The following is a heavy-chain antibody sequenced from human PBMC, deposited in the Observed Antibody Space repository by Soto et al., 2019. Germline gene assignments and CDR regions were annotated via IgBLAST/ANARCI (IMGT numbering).Heavy chain of an antibody. D-gene: IGHD3-22*01. Sequence: GGSLRLSCAASGFTSSSYAMNWVRQAPGKGLEWVSSVSASGRNTYYADSVKGRFTVSRDKSKNALFLQLDSLRVEDTAIYYCAKDLSSLGWLALGAPFDSWGPGTLVTVSS. CDR3: AKDLSSLGWLALGAPFDS. J-gene: IGHJ4*02. CDR2: VSASGRNT. V-gene: IGHV3-23*01. CDR1: GFTSSSYA.